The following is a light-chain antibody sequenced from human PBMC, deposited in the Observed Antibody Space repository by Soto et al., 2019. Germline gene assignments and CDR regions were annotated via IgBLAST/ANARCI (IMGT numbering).Light chain of an antibody. CDR3: QQYYTTPRT. Sequence: DIVMTQSPESLAVSLGERATINCRSSQSVLYSSNNKNYLAWYQQKPGQPPKLLLYWASTRESGVPDRFSGSGSGTDFTLTISSLQAADVAVYYCQQYYTTPRTFDQGTKVEIK. CDR2: WAS. J-gene: IGKJ1*01. CDR1: QSVLYSSNNKNY. V-gene: IGKV4-1*01.